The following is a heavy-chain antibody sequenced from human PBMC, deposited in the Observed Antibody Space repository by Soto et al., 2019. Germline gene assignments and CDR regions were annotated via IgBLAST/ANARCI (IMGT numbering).Heavy chain of an antibody. CDR1: GYTFTGYY. V-gene: IGHV1-2*04. CDR2: INPNSGGT. Sequence: ASVKVSCKASGYTFTGYYMHWVRQAPGQGLEWMGWINPNSGGTNYAQKFQGWVTMTRDTSISTAYMELSRLRSVDTAVYYCARDRSRIAVAGYYYYYGMDVWGQGTTVTVSS. D-gene: IGHD6-19*01. CDR3: ARDRSRIAVAGYYYYYGMDV. J-gene: IGHJ6*02.